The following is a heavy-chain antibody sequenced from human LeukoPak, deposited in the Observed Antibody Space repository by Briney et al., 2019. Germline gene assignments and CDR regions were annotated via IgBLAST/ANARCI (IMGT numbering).Heavy chain of an antibody. J-gene: IGHJ4*02. CDR2: IYYSGTT. CDR1: GGSISSDDYY. CDR3: ARGSSGWPVDY. D-gene: IGHD6-19*01. V-gene: IGHV4-31*03. Sequence: SGTLSLTCTVSGGSISSDDYYWSWIRQHPGKGLEWIGYIYYSGTTYYNPSLKSRVTISVDTSKTQFSLKLSSVTAADTAVYYCARGSSGWPVDYWGQGTLVTVSS.